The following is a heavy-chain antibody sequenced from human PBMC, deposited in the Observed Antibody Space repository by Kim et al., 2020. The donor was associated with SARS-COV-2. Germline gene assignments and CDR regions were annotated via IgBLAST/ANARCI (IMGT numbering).Heavy chain of an antibody. Sequence: TNYTPSLQSRVTISVNTSENQFCLKLSSVTAADTAVYYCARIGKSAVVGYWGQGTLVTVSS. CDR2: T. J-gene: IGHJ4*02. CDR3: ARIGKSAVVGY. V-gene: IGHV4-30-2*04. D-gene: IGHD6-19*01.